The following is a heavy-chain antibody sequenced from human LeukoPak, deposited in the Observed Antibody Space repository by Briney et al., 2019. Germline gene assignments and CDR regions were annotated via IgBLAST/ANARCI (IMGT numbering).Heavy chain of an antibody. V-gene: IGHV3-74*01. CDR1: GFTFSSYW. CDR2: INSDGSST. CDR3: ARDPDYGSGSYSGWFDP. J-gene: IGHJ5*02. Sequence: PGGSLRLSCAASGFTFSSYWMHWVRQAPGKGLVWVSRINSDGSSTSYADSVKGRFTISRDNAKNTLYLQMNSLRAEDTAVYYCARDPDYGSGSYSGWFDPWGQGTLVTVSS. D-gene: IGHD3-10*01.